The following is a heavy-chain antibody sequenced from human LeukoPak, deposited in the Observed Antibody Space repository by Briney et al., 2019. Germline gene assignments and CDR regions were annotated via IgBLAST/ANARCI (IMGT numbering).Heavy chain of an antibody. D-gene: IGHD1-1*01. CDR1: GFTFSSYW. J-gene: IGHJ4*02. CDR2: IKQDGSEK. V-gene: IGHV3-7*01. Sequence: GGSLRLSCAASGFTFSSYWMNWVRQAPGKGLEWVANIKQDGSEKYYVDSVKGRFTISRDNSKNTLDLQMNSLRAGDTAVYYCARDENNWNDEYYFDYWGQGTLVTVSS. CDR3: ARDENNWNDEYYFDY.